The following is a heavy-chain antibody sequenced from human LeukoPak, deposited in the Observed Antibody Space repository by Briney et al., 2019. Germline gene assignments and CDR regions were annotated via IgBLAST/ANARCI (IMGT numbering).Heavy chain of an antibody. Sequence: VKVSCKASGGTFSSYAISWVRQAPGQGLEWMGGIIPIFGTANYAQKFQGRVTITADESTSTAYMELSSLRSEDTAVYYCARASPFGYTGYSFDYWGQGTLVTVSS. CDR3: ARASPFGYTGYSFDY. CDR1: GGTFSSYA. J-gene: IGHJ4*02. D-gene: IGHD5-24*01. V-gene: IGHV1-69*13. CDR2: IIPIFGTA.